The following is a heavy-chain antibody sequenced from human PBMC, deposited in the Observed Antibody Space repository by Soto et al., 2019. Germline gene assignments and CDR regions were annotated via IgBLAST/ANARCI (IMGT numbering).Heavy chain of an antibody. Sequence: SETLSLTCTVSGGSISSGGYYWSWIRQHPGKGLEWIGYIYYSGSAYYNPSLKSRVTISVDTSKNQFSLKLSSVTAADTAVYYCARDGGTAMVLDPWGQGTLVTVSS. V-gene: IGHV4-31*03. CDR3: ARDGGTAMVLDP. CDR1: GGSISSGGYY. J-gene: IGHJ5*02. CDR2: IYYSGSA. D-gene: IGHD5-18*01.